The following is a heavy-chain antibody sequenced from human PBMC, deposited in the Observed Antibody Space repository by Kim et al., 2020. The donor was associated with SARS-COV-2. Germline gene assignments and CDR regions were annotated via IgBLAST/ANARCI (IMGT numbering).Heavy chain of an antibody. CDR1: GYSFTSYW. CDR2: IYPGDSGT. J-gene: IGHJ3*02. CDR3: ARAMVHGGDAFDI. Sequence: GESLKISCKGSGYSFTSYWIGWVRQMPGKGLEWMGIIYPGDSGTRYSPSFQGQVTISADKSISTAYLQWSSLKASDTAMYYCARAMVHGGDAFDIWGQGTMVTVSS. V-gene: IGHV5-51*01. D-gene: IGHD3-10*01.